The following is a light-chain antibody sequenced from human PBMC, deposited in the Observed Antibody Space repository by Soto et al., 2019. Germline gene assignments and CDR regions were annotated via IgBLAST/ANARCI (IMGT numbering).Light chain of an antibody. J-gene: IGLJ1*01. Sequence: QSALTQPASVSGSPGQSITISCTGPSNDVGGYNYVSWYQHHPGKAPKLMIFDVSNRPSGVSNRFSGSKSGNTASLTISGLQPEDEADYYGSSYTTSNTRQIVFGTGTKLTVL. V-gene: IGLV2-14*03. CDR1: SNDVGGYNY. CDR3: SSYTTSNTRQIV. CDR2: DVS.